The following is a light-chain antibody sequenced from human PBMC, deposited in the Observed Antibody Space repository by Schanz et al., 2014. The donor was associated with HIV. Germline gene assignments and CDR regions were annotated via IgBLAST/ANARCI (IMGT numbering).Light chain of an antibody. CDR2: EVI. CDR3: SSFAGSNIPWV. V-gene: IGLV2-18*02. Sequence: QSALTQPPSVSGSPGQSVIISCTGTTSDIGNYDRVSWYQQPPGSAPKLMIYEVIKRPSGVPDRFSGSKSGNTASLTVSGLQPEDEADYYCSSFAGSNIPWVFGRGTKLTVL. CDR1: TSDIGNYDR. J-gene: IGLJ3*02.